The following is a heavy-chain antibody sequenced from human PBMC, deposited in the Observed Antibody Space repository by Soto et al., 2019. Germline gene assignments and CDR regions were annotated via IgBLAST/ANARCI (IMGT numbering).Heavy chain of an antibody. V-gene: IGHV1-46*01. J-gene: IGHJ4*02. CDR2: ISPSDGST. Sequence: QVQLVQSGAEVKKPGASVKVSCKASGYTFTSYEMYWVRQAPGQGLEWMGIISPSDGSTTYAQKFQGRVTMTRDTSTSTVYMELSSLRSEDTAVYYCARDRRDGSNTFDYWGQGTLVTVSS. CDR1: GYTFTSYE. CDR3: ARDRRDGSNTFDY. D-gene: IGHD5-12*01.